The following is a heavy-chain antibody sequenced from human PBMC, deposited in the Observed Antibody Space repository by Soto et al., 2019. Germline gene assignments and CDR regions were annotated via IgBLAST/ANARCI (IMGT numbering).Heavy chain of an antibody. CDR3: AKDKQWLVRGNWFDP. D-gene: IGHD6-19*01. V-gene: IGHV3-23*01. Sequence: GGSLRLSCAASGFTFSSYAMSRVRQALGKGLEWVSAISGSGGSTYYADSVKGRFTISRDNSKNTLYLQMNSLRAEDTAVYYCAKDKQWLVRGNWFDPWGQGTLVTVSS. CDR2: ISGSGGST. J-gene: IGHJ5*02. CDR1: GFTFSSYA.